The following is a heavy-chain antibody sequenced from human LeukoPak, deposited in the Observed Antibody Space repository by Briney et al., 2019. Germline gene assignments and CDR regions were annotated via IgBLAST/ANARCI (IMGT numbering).Heavy chain of an antibody. CDR2: ISGSGGST. CDR1: GFTFSSYA. Sequence: TGGSLRLSCAASGFTFSSYAMSWVRQAPGKGLEWVSAISGSGGSTYYADSVKGRFTISRDNSKNTLYLQMNSLRAEDTAVYYCAKPIAVAGDTYYFDCWGQGTLVTVSS. V-gene: IGHV3-23*01. J-gene: IGHJ4*02. D-gene: IGHD6-19*01. CDR3: AKPIAVAGDTYYFDC.